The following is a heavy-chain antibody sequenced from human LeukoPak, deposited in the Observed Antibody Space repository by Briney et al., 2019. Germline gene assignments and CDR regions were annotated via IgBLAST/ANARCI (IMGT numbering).Heavy chain of an antibody. V-gene: IGHV3-9*01. D-gene: IGHD3-10*01. CDR3: AKNGDSRAYYFFYMDV. CDR1: GFTFDDYD. CDR2: ISWNGGRI. J-gene: IGHJ6*03. Sequence: PGGSLRLSCSASGFTFDDYDMHWVRQAPGKGLEWVSGISWNGGRIGYADSVKGRFTISRDNAKNSLYLQMNSLRVEDSALYYCAKNGDSRAYYFFYMDVWGKGTTVTVSS.